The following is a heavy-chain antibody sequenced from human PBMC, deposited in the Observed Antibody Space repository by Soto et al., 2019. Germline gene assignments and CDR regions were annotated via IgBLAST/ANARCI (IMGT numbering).Heavy chain of an antibody. CDR2: ISGSGGST. J-gene: IGHJ6*02. CDR1: GFTFSIYA. Sequence: PGGSLRLSCAASGFTFSIYAMSWVRQAPGKGLEWVSAISGSGGSTYYADSVKGRFTISRDNSKNTLYPQMNSLRAEDTAVYYCANVDSTPAPIYGMDVWGQGTTVTVSS. CDR3: ANVDSTPAPIYGMDV. D-gene: IGHD6-13*01. V-gene: IGHV3-23*01.